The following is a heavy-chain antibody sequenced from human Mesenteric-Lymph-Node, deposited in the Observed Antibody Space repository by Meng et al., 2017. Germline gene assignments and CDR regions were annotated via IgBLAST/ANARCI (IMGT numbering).Heavy chain of an antibody. Sequence: GESLKISCVVSGFTSSSNYMHWVRQAPGKGLMWVSRINADGSDTKYADSVKGRFTISRDNSKNTLYLQMNSLTPEDTAVYYCGREPSFGEHDYWGQGTLVTVSS. CDR3: GREPSFGEHDY. J-gene: IGHJ4*02. CDR2: INADGSDT. V-gene: IGHV3-74*01. D-gene: IGHD3-10*01. CDR1: GFTSSSNY.